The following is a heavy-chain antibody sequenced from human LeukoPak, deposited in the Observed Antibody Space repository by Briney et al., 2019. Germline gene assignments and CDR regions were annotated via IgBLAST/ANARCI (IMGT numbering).Heavy chain of an antibody. V-gene: IGHV3-NL1*01. CDR1: GFTFSRYG. Sequence: GGSLRLSCAASGFTFSRYGMHWVRQAPGKGLEWVSAITSSGTSTFYAGSVKGRFTISRDNSKNTLYLQMNSLRAEDTAVYYCARALAAAGTGRDYWGQGTLVTVSS. J-gene: IGHJ4*02. CDR2: ITSSGTST. D-gene: IGHD6-13*01. CDR3: ARALAAAGTGRDY.